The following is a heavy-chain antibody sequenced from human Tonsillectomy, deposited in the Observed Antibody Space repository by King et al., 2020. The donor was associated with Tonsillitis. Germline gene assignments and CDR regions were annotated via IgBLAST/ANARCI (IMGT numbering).Heavy chain of an antibody. D-gene: IGHD2-8*01. CDR3: TRDLYGSRVTGWYFDL. V-gene: IGHV3-49*03. J-gene: IGHJ2*01. CDR1: GFTFGDYA. Sequence: VQLVESGGGLVQPGRSLRLSCTASGFTFGDYAMSWFRQAPGKGLEWVGFIRSKAYGGTTEYAASVKGRFTISRDDSKSIAYLQMNSLKTEDTAVYYCTRDLYGSRVTGWYFDLWGRGTLVTVSS. CDR2: IRSKAYGGTT.